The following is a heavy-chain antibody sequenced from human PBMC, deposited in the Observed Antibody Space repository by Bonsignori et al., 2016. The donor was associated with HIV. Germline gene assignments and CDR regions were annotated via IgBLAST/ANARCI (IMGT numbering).Heavy chain of an antibody. CDR2: IYPGDSDT. Sequence: VRQMPGKGLEWMGIIYPGDSDTRYSPSFLGQVIISADKSTTTAYLQWSSLKASDTAMYYCASRGLLEGYYYWGQGTLVTVSS. D-gene: IGHD3-10*01. CDR3: ASRGLLEGYYY. V-gene: IGHV5-51*01. J-gene: IGHJ4*02.